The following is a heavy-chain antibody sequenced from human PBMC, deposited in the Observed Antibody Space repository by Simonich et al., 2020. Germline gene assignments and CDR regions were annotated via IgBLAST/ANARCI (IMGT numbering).Heavy chain of an antibody. V-gene: IGHV4-59*08. CDR2: IYYSGST. D-gene: IGHD5-12*01. J-gene: IGHJ4*02. CDR3: ARHDRWLQFYFDY. CDR1: GGSISSYY. Sequence: QVQLQDSGPGLVKPSETLSLTCTVSGGSISSYYWSWIRQPPGKGLEWIGYIYYSGSTNHNPSRKSRVTISVDTSKNQFSLKLSSVTAADTAVYYCARHDRWLQFYFDYWGQGTLVTVSS.